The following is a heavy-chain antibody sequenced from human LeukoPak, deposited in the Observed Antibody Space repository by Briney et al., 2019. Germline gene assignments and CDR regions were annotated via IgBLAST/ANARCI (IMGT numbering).Heavy chain of an antibody. CDR1: GYTFTDYY. V-gene: IGHV1-24*01. CDR2: FDPEDGET. Sequence: ASVKVSCKSSGYTFTDYYMHWVRQAPGKGLEWMGGFDPEDGETIYAQKFQGRVTMTEDTSTDTAYMELSSLRSEDTAVYYCVTDSLSTIFWRGNAFDIWGQGTMVTVSS. D-gene: IGHD3-9*01. J-gene: IGHJ3*02. CDR3: VTDSLSTIFWRGNAFDI.